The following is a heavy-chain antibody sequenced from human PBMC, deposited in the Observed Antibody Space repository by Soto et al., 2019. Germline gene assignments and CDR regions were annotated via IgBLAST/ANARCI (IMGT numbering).Heavy chain of an antibody. V-gene: IGHV3-11*01. CDR3: ARGTPVIGDTDAFDI. D-gene: IGHD2-21*01. CDR1: GFTFSDYH. CDR2: ISRSGSTI. Sequence: PAGSLSLYCAASGFTFSDYHMSWIRPSPGEGLEWGSYISRSGSTIYYACSVKGRFTISRYNAKTSLVLQINSLRAEDTAVYYCARGTPVIGDTDAFDIWGQGTMVSVTS. J-gene: IGHJ3*02.